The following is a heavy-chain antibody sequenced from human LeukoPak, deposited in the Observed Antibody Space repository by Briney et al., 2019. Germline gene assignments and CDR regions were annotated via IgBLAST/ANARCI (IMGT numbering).Heavy chain of an antibody. CDR3: FRMDGY. Sequence: GGSLRLSCAASRFTFSNYWMSWVRQAPGKGLECVASINQDGSGKYYVDSVKGRFTISRDNAKNSLYLQMNSLRVEDTAVYYCFRMDGYRGQGALVTVSS. CDR1: RFTFSNYW. D-gene: IGHD2-15*01. CDR2: INQDGSGK. V-gene: IGHV3-7*01. J-gene: IGHJ4*02.